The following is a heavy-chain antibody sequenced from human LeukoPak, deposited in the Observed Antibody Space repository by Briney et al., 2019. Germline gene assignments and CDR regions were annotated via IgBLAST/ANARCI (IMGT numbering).Heavy chain of an antibody. D-gene: IGHD5-24*01. V-gene: IGHV1-18*01. CDR1: GYTFTSYG. CDR3: AREDVEMATSYFDY. J-gene: IGHJ4*02. CDR2: ISAYNGKT. Sequence: SVKVSCKASGYTFTSYGISWVRQAPGQGREWMGWISAYNGKTNYAQKLQGRVTMTTDTSTSTAYMELRSLRSDDTAVYYCAREDVEMATSYFDYWGQGTLVTVSS.